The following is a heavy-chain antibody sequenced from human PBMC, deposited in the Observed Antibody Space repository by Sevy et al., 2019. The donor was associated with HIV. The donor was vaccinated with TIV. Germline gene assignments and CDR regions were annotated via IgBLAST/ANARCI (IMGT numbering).Heavy chain of an antibody. Sequence: GGSLRLSCAASGLTFSDYYMSWIRQAPGKGLEWVGRIKSKTDGGTTDYAAPVKGRFTISRDDSKNTLYLQMNSLKTEDTAVYYCTTVAQFTAFDIWGQGTMVTVSS. J-gene: IGHJ3*02. V-gene: IGHV3-15*01. CDR3: TTVAQFTAFDI. CDR1: GLTFSDYY. CDR2: IKSKTDGGTT.